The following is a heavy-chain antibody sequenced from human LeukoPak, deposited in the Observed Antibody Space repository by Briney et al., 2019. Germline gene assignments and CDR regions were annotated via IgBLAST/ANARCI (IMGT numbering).Heavy chain of an antibody. CDR1: GYTITSYD. CDR2: MSPNSGDT. J-gene: IGHJ4*02. Sequence: ASVKVSCKASGYTITSYDFNWVRQATGQRPEWMGWMSPNSGDTGYAQKFQDRVTMTRNTSISTAYMELSSLRSDDTAVYYCARGPPNWGYDYWGQGTLVTVSS. D-gene: IGHD7-27*01. V-gene: IGHV1-8*01. CDR3: ARGPPNWGYDY.